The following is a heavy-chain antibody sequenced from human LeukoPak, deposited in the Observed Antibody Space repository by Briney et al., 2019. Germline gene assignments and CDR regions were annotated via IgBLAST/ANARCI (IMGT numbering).Heavy chain of an antibody. CDR3: VRTPPNWGFDY. Sequence: AASVKVSCKASGGTFSSYAINWVRQATGPGLEWLGWMSPNSGDTGYAQKFQGRVTMTSDSSISTAYMELSSLKSEDTAIYYCVRTPPNWGFDYWGQGTLVTVSS. D-gene: IGHD7-27*01. J-gene: IGHJ4*02. CDR2: MSPNSGDT. CDR1: GGTFSSYA. V-gene: IGHV1-8*02.